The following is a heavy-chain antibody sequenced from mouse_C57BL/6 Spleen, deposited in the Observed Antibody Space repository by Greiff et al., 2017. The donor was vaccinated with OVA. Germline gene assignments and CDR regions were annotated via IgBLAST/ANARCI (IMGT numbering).Heavy chain of an antibody. CDR1: GYTFTDYY. CDR3: ARDSSGYVTFDY. J-gene: IGHJ2*01. D-gene: IGHD3-2*02. CDR2: INPYNGGT. V-gene: IGHV1-19*01. Sequence: EVQLQQSGPVLVKPGASVKMSCKASGYTFTDYYMNWVKQSHGKSLEWIGVINPYNGGTSYNQKFKGKATLTVDKSSSTAYMELNSLTSEDSAVYYCARDSSGYVTFDYWGQGTTLTVSS.